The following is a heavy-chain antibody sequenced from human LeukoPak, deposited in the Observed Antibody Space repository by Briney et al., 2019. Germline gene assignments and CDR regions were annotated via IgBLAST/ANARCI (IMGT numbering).Heavy chain of an antibody. CDR1: GFTFSSYS. CDR2: ISSSSTYI. D-gene: IGHD2-2*01. CDR3: ASTHIVVVPAAQSYYYYMDV. V-gene: IGHV3-21*01. Sequence: GGSLRLSCAASGFTFSSYSMNWVRQAPGKGLEWVSSISSSSTYIYYADSVKGRFTISRDNAKNSLYLQMNSLRAEDTAVYYCASTHIVVVPAAQSYYYYMDVWGKGTTVTVSS. J-gene: IGHJ6*03.